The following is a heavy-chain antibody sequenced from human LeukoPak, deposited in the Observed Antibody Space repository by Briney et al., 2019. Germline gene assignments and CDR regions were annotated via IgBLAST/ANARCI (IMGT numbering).Heavy chain of an antibody. CDR2: IKPGSGGT. D-gene: IGHD3-22*01. Sequence: GSVKVSCKASGFTFSGYYLQWVRQAPGQGLDWVGLIKPGSGGTNYAQKFQGRVTMTRDTSIKTGYTELSRLRSDDTAIYYCVRFRYYYDSSDEYYGFDNWGQGTLGTVSS. J-gene: IGHJ4*02. CDR3: VRFRYYYDSSDEYYGFDN. CDR1: GFTFSGYY. V-gene: IGHV1-2*02.